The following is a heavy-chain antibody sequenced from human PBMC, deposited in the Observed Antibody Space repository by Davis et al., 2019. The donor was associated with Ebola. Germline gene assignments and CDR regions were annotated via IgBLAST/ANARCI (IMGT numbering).Heavy chain of an antibody. J-gene: IGHJ6*04. CDR1: GFTFSTYA. CDR3: AKRATVKVAGANYYNAMDV. V-gene: IGHV3-23*01. D-gene: IGHD6-19*01. Sequence: GESLKIPCAGPGFTFSTYAMTWVRQAPGKGLEWVSRISGSGGDPHYADSVKGRFTISRGNSKDTLYLQMNSLRAEDTAVFYWAKRATVKVAGANYYNAMDVWGKGTTVTVSS. CDR2: ISGSGGDP.